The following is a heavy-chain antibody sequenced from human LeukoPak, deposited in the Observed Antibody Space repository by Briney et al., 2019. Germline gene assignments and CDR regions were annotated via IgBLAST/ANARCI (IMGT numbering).Heavy chain of an antibody. J-gene: IGHJ3*02. Sequence: GESLKISCKGSGYSFTSYWIGWVRQMPGKGLEWMGIIYPGDSDTRYSPSFQGQVTISADKSISTAYLQWSSLKASDTAMYYCARQTMVRGVIDAFDIWGQGTVVTVSS. CDR2: IYPGDSDT. CDR1: GYSFTSYW. V-gene: IGHV5-51*01. D-gene: IGHD3-10*01. CDR3: ARQTMVRGVIDAFDI.